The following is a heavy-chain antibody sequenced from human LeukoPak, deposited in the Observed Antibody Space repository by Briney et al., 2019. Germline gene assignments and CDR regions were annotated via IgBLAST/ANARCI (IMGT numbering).Heavy chain of an antibody. V-gene: IGHV3-30*18. D-gene: IGHD3-10*01. Sequence: SGRSLRLSCAASGFTFSSYGMHWVRQAPGKGLEWVAVISYDGSNKYYADSVKGRFTISRDNSKNTLYLQMNSLRAEDTAVYYCAKPRGFGELFFDYWGQGTLVTVSS. CDR1: GFTFSSYG. CDR2: ISYDGSNK. CDR3: AKPRGFGELFFDY. J-gene: IGHJ4*02.